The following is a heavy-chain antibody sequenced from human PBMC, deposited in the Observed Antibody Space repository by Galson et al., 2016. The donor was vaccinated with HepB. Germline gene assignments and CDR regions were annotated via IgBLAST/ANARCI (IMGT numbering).Heavy chain of an antibody. CDR2: INPNSGNT. CDR1: GYTFTSYD. Sequence: SVKVSCKASGYTFTSYDINWVRQATGQGLEWMGWINPNSGNTGDAQKFQGRVTMTRNTSITTAYMELSSLRSEDTAVYYCARGTWNLQPGDYWGQGTLVTVSS. D-gene: IGHD1-1*01. J-gene: IGHJ4*02. CDR3: ARGTWNLQPGDY. V-gene: IGHV1-8*01.